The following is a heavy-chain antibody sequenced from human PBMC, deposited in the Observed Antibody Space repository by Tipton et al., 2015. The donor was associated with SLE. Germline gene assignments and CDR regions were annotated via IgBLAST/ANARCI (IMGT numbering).Heavy chain of an antibody. D-gene: IGHD2-2*01. CDR2: IYNNGGT. CDR3: VVCSPSSCSYFDY. CDR1: GGSISSYY. Sequence: TLSLTCTVSGGSISSYYWSWIRQPAGGGLEWIGRIYNNGGTNYNPSLESRVSISLDTSRNQFSVKLTSVTVADTAVYYCVVCSPSSCSYFDYGGQGRLVTVSS. J-gene: IGHJ4*02. V-gene: IGHV4-4*07.